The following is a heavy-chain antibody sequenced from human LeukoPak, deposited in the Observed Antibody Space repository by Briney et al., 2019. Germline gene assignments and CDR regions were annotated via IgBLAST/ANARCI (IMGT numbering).Heavy chain of an antibody. CDR1: GFTFSSYA. D-gene: IGHD3-22*01. CDR3: ARASYYDSSGYYLSDY. J-gene: IGHJ4*02. CDR2: ISYDGSNK. Sequence: GGSLRLSRAASGFTFSSYAMHWVRQAPGKGLEWVAVISYDGSNKYYADSVKGRFTISRDNSKNTLYLQMNSLRAEDTAVYYCARASYYDSSGYYLSDYWGQGTLVTVSS. V-gene: IGHV3-30-3*01.